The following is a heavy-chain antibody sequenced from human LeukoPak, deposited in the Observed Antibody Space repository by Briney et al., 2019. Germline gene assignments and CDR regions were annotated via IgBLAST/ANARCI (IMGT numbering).Heavy chain of an antibody. J-gene: IGHJ3*02. CDR2: TSSDGSYK. CDR3: AKSLGYRDAFDI. CDR1: GFTFSRYV. D-gene: IGHD3-16*01. Sequence: GRSLRLSCVASGFTFSRYVMHWVRQAPGKGLEWVADTSSDGSYKYYADSVKGRFTISRDNSKNTLYLQMNSLRAEDTAVYYCAKSLGYRDAFDIWGQGTMVTVSS. V-gene: IGHV3-30*04.